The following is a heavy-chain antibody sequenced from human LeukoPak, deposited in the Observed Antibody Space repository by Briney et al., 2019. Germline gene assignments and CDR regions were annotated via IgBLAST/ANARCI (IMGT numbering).Heavy chain of an antibody. Sequence: QTGGSLRLSCAASGFTVSSNYMSWVRQAPGKGLEWVSVIYSGGSTYYADSVKGRFTISRDNSKNTLYLQMNSLRAEDTAVYYCARWTYYYDSSGYENYWGQGTLVTVSS. J-gene: IGHJ4*02. CDR2: IYSGGST. CDR1: GFTVSSNY. V-gene: IGHV3-66*01. CDR3: ARWTYYYDSSGYENY. D-gene: IGHD3-22*01.